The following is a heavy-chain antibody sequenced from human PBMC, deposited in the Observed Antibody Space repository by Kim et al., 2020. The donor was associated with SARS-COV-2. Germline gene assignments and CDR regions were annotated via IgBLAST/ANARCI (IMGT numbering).Heavy chain of an antibody. Sequence: ASVKVSCKTSGYTFTSYYMHWVRQAPGQGLEWMGIINPSGGGTSYAQKFQGRVTVTRDTSTSTVYMELSSLRSEDSAVYYCARDRRAAAGNFDYWGQGTLVTVSS. CDR3: ARDRRAAAGNFDY. J-gene: IGHJ4*02. V-gene: IGHV1-46*01. D-gene: IGHD6-13*01. CDR1: GYTFTSYY. CDR2: INPSGGGT.